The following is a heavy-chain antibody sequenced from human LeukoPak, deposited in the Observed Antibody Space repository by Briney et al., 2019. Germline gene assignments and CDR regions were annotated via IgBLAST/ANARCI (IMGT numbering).Heavy chain of an antibody. CDR1: GGSISSGGYS. CDR3: ARERMEFGWFDP. D-gene: IGHD3-10*01. CDR2: IYHSGST. Sequence: SQTLSLTCAVSGGSISSGGYSWSWIRQPPGKGLEWIGYIYHSGSTYYNPSLKSRVTISVDRSKNQFSLKLSSVTAADTAVYYCARERMEFGWFDPWGQGTLVTVSS. V-gene: IGHV4-30-2*01. J-gene: IGHJ5*02.